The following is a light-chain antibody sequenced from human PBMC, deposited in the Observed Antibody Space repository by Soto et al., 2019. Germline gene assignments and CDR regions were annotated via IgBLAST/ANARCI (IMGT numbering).Light chain of an antibody. Sequence: EIVLTQSPATLSLSPGDRATLSCRASQNVNNNFAWYQHKPGQAPRLLIYDISSRATVVPSRFSGSGSGTDFTLTISSLEPDDFAVYYCQQRSNWPRLTFGGGTKLEIK. J-gene: IGKJ4*01. CDR2: DIS. V-gene: IGKV3-11*01. CDR3: QQRSNWPRLT. CDR1: QNVNNN.